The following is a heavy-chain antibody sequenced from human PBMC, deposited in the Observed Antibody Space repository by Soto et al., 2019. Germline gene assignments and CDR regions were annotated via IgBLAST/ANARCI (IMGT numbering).Heavy chain of an antibody. CDR1: GGSIGSGDYY. V-gene: IGHV4-39*01. CDR3: ARHYGYYSHYMDV. Sequence: PSETLSLTCTVSGGSIGSGDYYWSWIRQPPGKGLEWIGYIYYSGSTYYNPSLKSRVTISVDTSNNQLSLKLSSVTAADTAVYYCARHYGYYSHYMDVWTKGTTVTVSS. CDR2: IYYSGST. J-gene: IGHJ6*03. D-gene: IGHD3-10*01.